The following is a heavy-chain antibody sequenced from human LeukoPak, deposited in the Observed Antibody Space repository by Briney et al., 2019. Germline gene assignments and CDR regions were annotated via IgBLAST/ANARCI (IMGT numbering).Heavy chain of an antibody. J-gene: IGHJ4*02. V-gene: IGHV3-53*05. CDR3: ARTRVDTTTFDYFDY. D-gene: IGHD4-11*01. CDR2: IYSGGST. Sequence: PGGSLRLSCVVSGFTVSTNFMSWVRQAPGGRLEWVSVIYSGGSTYYADSVKGRFTISRDNSKNTLYLQMNSLRAEDTAVYYCARTRVDTTTFDYFDYWGQGTLVTVSS. CDR1: GFTVSTNF.